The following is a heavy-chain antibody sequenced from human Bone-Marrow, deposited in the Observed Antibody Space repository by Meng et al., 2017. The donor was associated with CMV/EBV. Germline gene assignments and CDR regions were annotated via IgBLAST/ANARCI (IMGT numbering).Heavy chain of an antibody. CDR2: IGNDATNK. CDR1: GFSFRNCG. D-gene: IGHD2-21*01. J-gene: IGHJ4*02. Sequence: GESLKISCAASGFSFRNCGMHWVRQAPGKGLEWVAFIGNDATNKYYADSVKGRFTISRDNSKNTLFLQLNSLRVEDTAVYYCANQADPKYSYYFDYWGQGPLVTVSS. CDR3: ANQADPKYSYYFDY. V-gene: IGHV3-30*02.